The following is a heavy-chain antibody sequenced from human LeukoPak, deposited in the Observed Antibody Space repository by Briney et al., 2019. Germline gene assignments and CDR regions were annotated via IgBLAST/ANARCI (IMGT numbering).Heavy chain of an antibody. V-gene: IGHV1-2*02. CDR2: INPNSGGT. CDR1: GYTFTGYY. CDR3: ARDLTSGWDPFDY. J-gene: IGHJ4*02. D-gene: IGHD6-19*01. Sequence: ASVKVSCKASGYTFTGYYMHWVRQAPGQGLEWMGWINPNSGGTNYAQKFQGRVTITRDTSISTAYTELSRLRSDDTAVYYCARDLTSGWDPFDYWGQGTLVTVSS.